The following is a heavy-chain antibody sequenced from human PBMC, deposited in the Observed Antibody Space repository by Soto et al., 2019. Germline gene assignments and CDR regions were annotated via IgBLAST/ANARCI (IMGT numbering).Heavy chain of an antibody. V-gene: IGHV4-31*03. CDR3: ARCSPRYNWNYESDP. D-gene: IGHD1-7*01. Sequence: QVQLQESGPGLVKPSQTLSLTCTVSGGSISSGGYYWSWLRQPPGKGQEWIGYLHSSGSTYYIPTLKSRVTISVDTSKRQSSLKLSSVTAAVTAVDDCARCSPRYNWNYESDPLGQGTLVTVSS. CDR1: GGSISSGGYY. J-gene: IGHJ5*02. CDR2: LHSSGST.